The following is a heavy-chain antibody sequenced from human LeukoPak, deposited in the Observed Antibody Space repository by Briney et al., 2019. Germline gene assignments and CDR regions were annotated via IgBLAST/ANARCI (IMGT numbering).Heavy chain of an antibody. D-gene: IGHD4-17*01. CDR2: ISGSGGST. V-gene: IGHV3-23*01. J-gene: IGHJ4*02. CDR1: GSTFSSHA. CDR3: AKDSGDYAGCFDY. Sequence: GGSLRLSCAASGSTFSSHAMSWVRQAPGKGLEWVSAISGSGGSTYYADSVKGRFTISRDNSKNTLYLQMNSLRAEDTAVYYCAKDSGDYAGCFDYWGQGTLVTVSS.